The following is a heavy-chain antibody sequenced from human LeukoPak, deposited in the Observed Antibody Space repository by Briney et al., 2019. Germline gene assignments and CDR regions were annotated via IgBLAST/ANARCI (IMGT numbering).Heavy chain of an antibody. CDR3: ARTRRNYDFWSGYYRDY. Sequence: SETLSLTCTVSGGSISSGSYYWSWIRQPAGKGLERIGRIYTSGSTNYNPSLKSRVTISVDTSKNQFSLKLSSVTAADTAVYYCARTRRNYDFWSGYYRDYWGQGTLVTVSS. D-gene: IGHD3-3*01. CDR1: GGSISSGSYY. J-gene: IGHJ4*02. CDR2: IYTSGST. V-gene: IGHV4-61*02.